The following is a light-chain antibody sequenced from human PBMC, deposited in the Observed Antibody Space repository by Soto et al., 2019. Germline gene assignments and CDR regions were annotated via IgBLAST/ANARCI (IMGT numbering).Light chain of an antibody. CDR3: QQYNNWPPLYT. J-gene: IGKJ2*01. CDR1: HSISSN. CDR2: GAS. V-gene: IGKV3-15*01. Sequence: EIVMTQSPATLSMSPGERATLSCRASHSISSNLAWYQQKPGQAPRLLIYGASTRATGIPARFSGSGSGTDFTLTISSLQSEDFAIYYCQQYNNWPPLYTFGQGTKLENK.